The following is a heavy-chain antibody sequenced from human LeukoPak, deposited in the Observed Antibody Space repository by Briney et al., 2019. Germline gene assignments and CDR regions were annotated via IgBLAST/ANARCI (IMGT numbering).Heavy chain of an antibody. CDR3: ARGREVYLMSYYYYYMDV. Sequence: GASVKVSCKASGYTFTNYDINWVRQAPGQGLEWMGWMNPNNPNTGYAQKFQGRVTITRNTSISTAYMELSSLRSEDTAVYYCARGREVYLMSYYYYYMDVWGKGTTVTVSS. J-gene: IGHJ6*03. D-gene: IGHD2-8*01. CDR1: GYTFTNYD. V-gene: IGHV1-8*03. CDR2: MNPNNPNT.